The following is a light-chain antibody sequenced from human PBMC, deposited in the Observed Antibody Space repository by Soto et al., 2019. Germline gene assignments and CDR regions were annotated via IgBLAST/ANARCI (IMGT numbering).Light chain of an antibody. Sequence: EIVMTQSPATLSVSPGERATLSCRASQSVSSNLAWYQQKPGQAPRLLIYGASTRATGIPARFSGSGSGTEFTLTISSLQSEDFAVYYCQPYNNWPRTFGQGTKVEI. CDR3: QPYNNWPRT. V-gene: IGKV3-15*01. CDR2: GAS. J-gene: IGKJ1*01. CDR1: QSVSSN.